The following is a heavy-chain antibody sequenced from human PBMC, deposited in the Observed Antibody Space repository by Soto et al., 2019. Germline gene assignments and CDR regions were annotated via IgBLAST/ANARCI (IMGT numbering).Heavy chain of an antibody. CDR1: GGSISSGDYY. D-gene: IGHD5-12*01. Sequence: SETLSLTCTVSGGSISSGDYYWSWIRQPPGKGLEWIGYIYYSGSTYYNPSLKSRVTISVDTSKNQFSLKLSSVTAADTAVYYCASHRDGYNYYGYWGQGTLVTVSS. CDR2: IYYSGST. CDR3: ASHRDGYNYYGY. J-gene: IGHJ4*02. V-gene: IGHV4-30-4*01.